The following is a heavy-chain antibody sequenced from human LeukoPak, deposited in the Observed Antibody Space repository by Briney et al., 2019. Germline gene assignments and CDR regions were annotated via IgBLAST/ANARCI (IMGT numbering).Heavy chain of an antibody. CDR1: GYAFTIYD. V-gene: IGHV1-8*01. CDR2: RNPNSGNT. CDR3: ARGRGYYYDSSARDYFDY. Sequence: EASVKVSCTASGYAFTIYDINGVRQATGQGLEWMGWRNPNSGNTGYAQKFQGRVTMTRNTSISTAYMELSSLRSEDTAVYYCARGRGYYYDSSARDYFDYWGQGTLVTVSS. D-gene: IGHD3-22*01. J-gene: IGHJ4*02.